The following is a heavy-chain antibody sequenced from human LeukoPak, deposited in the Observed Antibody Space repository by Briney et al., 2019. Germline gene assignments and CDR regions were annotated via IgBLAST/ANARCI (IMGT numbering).Heavy chain of an antibody. CDR3: AITVGATEDC. Sequence: PGGSLRLSCGASGFTFSSHWMSWVRQAPGKGLEWVAVVGYDGSNKYYADSVKGRFTISRDNAKNSLYLQMNSLRDEDTAVYYCAITVGATEDCWGQGTLVTVSS. J-gene: IGHJ4*02. CDR2: VGYDGSNK. CDR1: GFTFSSHW. D-gene: IGHD1-26*01. V-gene: IGHV3-33*08.